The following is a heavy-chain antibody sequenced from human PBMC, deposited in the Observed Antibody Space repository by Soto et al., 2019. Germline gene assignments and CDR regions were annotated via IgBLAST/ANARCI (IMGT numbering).Heavy chain of an antibody. CDR2: FDPEDGET. J-gene: IGHJ6*02. D-gene: IGHD2-2*01. CDR1: GYTLTELS. CDR3: ATLTRIYCSSTSCYDTNYYYYGMDV. V-gene: IGHV1-24*01. Sequence: ASVKVSCKVSGYTLTELSMHWVRQAPGKGLEWMGGFDPEDGETIYAQKFQGRVTMTEDTSTDTAYMELSSLRSEDTAVYYCATLTRIYCSSTSCYDTNYYYYGMDVWGQGTTVTFSS.